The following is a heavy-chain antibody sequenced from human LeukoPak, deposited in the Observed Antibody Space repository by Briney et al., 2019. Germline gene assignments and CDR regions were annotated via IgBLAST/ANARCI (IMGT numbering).Heavy chain of an antibody. V-gene: IGHV4-39*07. CDR3: ARIRGYCSRGSCYHIDY. CDR1: GDSISSSSYY. J-gene: IGHJ4*02. CDR2: IHYSGTT. D-gene: IGHD2-15*01. Sequence: SETLSLTCTVSGDSISSSSYYWVWIRQPPGKGLEWMGYIHYSGTTYYNPSLQSRLTISVDTSKNQFSLQLSSVTAADTAVYFCARIRGYCSRGSCYHIDYWGRGSLVTVSS.